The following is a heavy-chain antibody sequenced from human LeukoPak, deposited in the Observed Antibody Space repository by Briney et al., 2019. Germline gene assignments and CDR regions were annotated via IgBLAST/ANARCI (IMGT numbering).Heavy chain of an antibody. V-gene: IGHV3-7*01. CDR3: ARLGLEVGGPDWFDP. CDR1: GCTFSSYC. Sequence: PGGSLRLSCAASGCTFSSYCMSWVRQAPGKGLEWVAKIKEDGSEEYYVDSVKGRFSISRDNAKNSLYLQMNSLRAEDTAVYYCARLGLEVGGPDWFDPWGQGTLVTVSS. D-gene: IGHD1-1*01. J-gene: IGHJ5*02. CDR2: IKEDGSEE.